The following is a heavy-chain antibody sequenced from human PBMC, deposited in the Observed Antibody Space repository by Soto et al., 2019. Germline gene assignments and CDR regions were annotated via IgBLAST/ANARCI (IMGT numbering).Heavy chain of an antibody. CDR2: IYYSGGT. Sequence: QVQLQESGPGLVKPSQTLSLTCTVSGGSISRGGYYWSWIRQHPGKGLEWIGYIYYSGGTYYNPALKSRVTISVDTSENQFSLRLSSVPAADTAVYYWARKDSGYADYMDVWGKGTTVTVSS. CDR3: ARKDSGYADYMDV. D-gene: IGHD5-12*01. V-gene: IGHV4-31*03. CDR1: GGSISRGGYY. J-gene: IGHJ6*03.